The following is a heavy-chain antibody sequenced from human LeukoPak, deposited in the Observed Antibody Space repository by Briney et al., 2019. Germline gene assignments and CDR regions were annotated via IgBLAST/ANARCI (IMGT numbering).Heavy chain of an antibody. CDR1: GFTFSSYA. V-gene: IGHV3-30-3*01. D-gene: IGHD6-6*01. J-gene: IGHJ4*02. CDR3: ARGLEYSSSFPFDY. CDR2: ISYDGSNK. Sequence: GGSLRLSCAASGFTFSSYAMHWVRQAPGKGLEWVAVISYDGSNKYYADSVKGQFTISRDNSKNTLYLQMNSLRAEDTAVYYCARGLEYSSSFPFDYWGQGTLVTVSS.